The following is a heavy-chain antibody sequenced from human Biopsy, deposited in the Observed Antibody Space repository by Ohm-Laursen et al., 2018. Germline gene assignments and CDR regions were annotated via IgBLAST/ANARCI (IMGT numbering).Heavy chain of an antibody. V-gene: IGHV1-69*13. D-gene: IGHD6-19*01. Sequence: GASVKVSCNASGGAFTNYAINWVRQAPGHGLEWMGGIITVSETAGYAERFQGRVTITVDVTTTTAYMDLSGLRSEDTAVYYCVAYPSSGFFENNDDFAMDVWGQGTTVIVSS. CDR1: GGAFTNYA. J-gene: IGHJ6*02. CDR3: VAYPSSGFFENNDDFAMDV. CDR2: IITVSETA.